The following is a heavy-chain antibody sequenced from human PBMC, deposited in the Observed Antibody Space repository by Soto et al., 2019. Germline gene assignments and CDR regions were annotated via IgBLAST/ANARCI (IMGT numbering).Heavy chain of an antibody. J-gene: IGHJ4*02. CDR2: IYYSGST. CDR1: GGSISSSSYY. V-gene: IGHV4-39*01. D-gene: IGHD5-12*01. CDR3: WVDIVATILFDY. Sequence: SETLSLTCTVSGGSISSSSYYWGWIRQPPGKGLEWIGSIYYSGSTYYNPSLKSRVTISVDTSKNQFSLKLSSVTAADTAVYYCWVDIVATILFDYWGQGTLVTVSS.